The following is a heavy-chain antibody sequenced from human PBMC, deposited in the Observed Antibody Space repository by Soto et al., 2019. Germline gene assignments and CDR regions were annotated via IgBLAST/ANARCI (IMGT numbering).Heavy chain of an antibody. CDR3: ARQGFGPLHGLVDV. D-gene: IGHD3-10*01. CDR1: GRSISSYY. J-gene: IGHJ6*02. CDR2: VHHSWGS. Sequence: QVQLQESGPGLVKPSETLSLSCTVSGRSISSYYWSWFRQSTGKRMEWIGYVHHSWGSSYNPSLQRRVAISLYTSKSQFSLKVPSVTATDTAVYYCARQGFGPLHGLVDVWGQGTTVTVSS. V-gene: IGHV4-59*08.